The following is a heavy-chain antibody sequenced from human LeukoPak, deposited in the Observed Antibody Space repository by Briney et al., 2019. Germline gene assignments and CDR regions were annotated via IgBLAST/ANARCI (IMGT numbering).Heavy chain of an antibody. D-gene: IGHD1-1*01. J-gene: IGHJ5*02. Sequence: SETLSLTCTVSGGSISSYYWSWIRQPAGKGQEWIGRIYTSGSTNYNPSLKSRVTMSVDTSKNQFSLKLSSVTAADTAVYYCARDRRELERRWFDPWGQGTLVTVSS. V-gene: IGHV4-4*07. CDR3: ARDRRELERRWFDP. CDR2: IYTSGST. CDR1: GGSISSYY.